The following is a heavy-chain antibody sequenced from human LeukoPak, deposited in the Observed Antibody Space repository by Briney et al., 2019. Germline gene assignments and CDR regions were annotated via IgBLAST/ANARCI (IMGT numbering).Heavy chain of an antibody. CDR3: AKDEGSSSSLLAAFDY. J-gene: IGHJ4*02. CDR1: GYTFTSYD. Sequence: ASVKVSCKASGYTFTSYDINWVRQATGQGLEWMGWMNPNSGNTGYAQKFQGRVTMTRNTSISTANMELSSLRSEDTAVYYCAKDEGSSSSLLAAFDYWGQGTLVTVSS. CDR2: MNPNSGNT. D-gene: IGHD6-6*01. V-gene: IGHV1-8*01.